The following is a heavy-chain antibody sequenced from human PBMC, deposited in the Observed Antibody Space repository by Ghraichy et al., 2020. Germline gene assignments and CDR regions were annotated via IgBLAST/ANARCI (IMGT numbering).Heavy chain of an antibody. CDR1: GFTFSSYG. D-gene: IGHD3-22*01. CDR2: IRYDGSNK. V-gene: IGHV3-30*02. J-gene: IGHJ4*02. CDR3: AKDTDYYDSSGYYSFDY. Sequence: GGSLRLSCAASGFTFSSYGMHWLRQAPGKGLEWVAFIRYDGSNKYYADSVKGRFTISRDNSKNTLYLQMNSLRAEDTAVYYCAKDTDYYDSSGYYSFDYWGQGTLVTVSS.